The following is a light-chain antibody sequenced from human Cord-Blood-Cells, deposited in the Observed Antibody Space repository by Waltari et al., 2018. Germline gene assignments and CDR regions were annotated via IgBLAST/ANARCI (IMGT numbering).Light chain of an antibody. CDR1: SRDVGGYNY. J-gene: IGLJ2*01. CDR3: SSYTSSSTV. Sequence: QSALTQPASVSRFPGQAITTPCTGPSRDVGGYNYDPWYHQPPGKAPKLMIYDASKRPSGVSNRFSGSKSGNTASLTISGLQAEDEADYYCSSYTSSSTVFGGGTKLTVL. V-gene: IGLV2-14*01. CDR2: DAS.